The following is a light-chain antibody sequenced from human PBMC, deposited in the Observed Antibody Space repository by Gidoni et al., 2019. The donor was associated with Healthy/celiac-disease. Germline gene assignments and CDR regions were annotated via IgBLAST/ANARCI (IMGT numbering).Light chain of an antibody. CDR1: QGISSA. V-gene: IGKV1-13*02. CDR2: AAS. J-gene: IGKJ5*01. Sequence: AIQLTQSPSSLSASGGDSVTITFRASQGISSALAWYQQKPGKAPKLLIYAASSLESGVPSRFSGSGSGTDFTLTISSLQLEDFATYYCQQFNSSFGQGTRLEIK. CDR3: QQFNSS.